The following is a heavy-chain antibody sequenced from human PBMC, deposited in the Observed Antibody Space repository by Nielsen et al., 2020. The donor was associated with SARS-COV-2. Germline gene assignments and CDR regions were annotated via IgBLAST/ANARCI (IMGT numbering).Heavy chain of an antibody. Sequence: GGSLRLSSAASGFTFDDYGMSWVRQAPGKGLEWVSGISWNSGSIGYADSVKGRFTISRDNAKNSLYLQMNSLRAEDTALYYCAKDMNYYDSSGYYHGYYFDYWGQGTLVTVSS. CDR1: GFTFDDYG. CDR2: ISWNSGSI. CDR3: AKDMNYYDSSGYYHGYYFDY. D-gene: IGHD3-22*01. J-gene: IGHJ4*02. V-gene: IGHV3-9*01.